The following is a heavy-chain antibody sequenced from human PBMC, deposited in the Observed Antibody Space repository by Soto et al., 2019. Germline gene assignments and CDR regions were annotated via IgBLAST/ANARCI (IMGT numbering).Heavy chain of an antibody. CDR1: GYTFTSYD. V-gene: IGHV1-8*01. D-gene: IGHD3-22*01. CDR3: ARAHYYDSSGYYPNCAY. CDR2: MNPNSGNT. J-gene: IGHJ4*02. Sequence: QVQLVQSGAEVKKPGASVKVSCKASGYTFTSYDINWVRQATGQGLEWMGWMNPNSGNTGYAQKFQGRVTMTRNTSISTAYMALSSLRSEDTAVYYCARAHYYDSSGYYPNCAYWGQGTLVTVSS.